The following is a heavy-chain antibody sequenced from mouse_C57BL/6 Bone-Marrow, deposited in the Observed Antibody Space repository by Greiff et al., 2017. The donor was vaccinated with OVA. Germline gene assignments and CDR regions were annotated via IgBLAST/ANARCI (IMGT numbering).Heavy chain of an antibody. CDR2: ISSGGDYI. CDR1: GFTFSSYA. V-gene: IGHV5-9-1*02. D-gene: IGHD1-1*01. Sequence: EVQLVESGEGLVQPGGSLKLSCAASGFTFSSYAMSWVRQTPEKRLEWVAYISSGGDYIYYADTVKGRFTISRDNARNTLYLQMSSLKSEDTAMYYCTRGGVAKGLDAMDYWGQGTSFTVSS. J-gene: IGHJ4*01. CDR3: TRGGVAKGLDAMDY.